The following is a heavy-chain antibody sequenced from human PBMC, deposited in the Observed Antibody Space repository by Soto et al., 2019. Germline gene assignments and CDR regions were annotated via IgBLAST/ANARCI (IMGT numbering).Heavy chain of an antibody. CDR3: AREGVWSFA. Sequence: EVQLAESGGGFVEPGGSLRLSCVVSGFSLSRAWMDWVRQVPGKGLVWVSRINKDATTTYADSVKGRFTISRDTAKNTLYLQMNSLRAEDTALYYCAREGVWSFAWGQGTLVTVSS. J-gene: IGHJ5*02. D-gene: IGHD3-3*01. CDR1: GFSLSRAW. CDR2: INKDATT. V-gene: IGHV3-74*01.